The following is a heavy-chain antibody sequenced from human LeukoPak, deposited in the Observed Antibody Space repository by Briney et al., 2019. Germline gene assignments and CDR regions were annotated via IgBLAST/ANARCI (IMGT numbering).Heavy chain of an antibody. D-gene: IGHD5-18*01. CDR3: ARLTGYSSPYYYYGMDV. V-gene: IGHV5-51*01. CDR1: GYSFTSYW. CDR2: IYPGDSDT. J-gene: IGHJ6*02. Sequence: GESLKISCKGSGYSFTSYWIGWVRQMPGKGLEWMGVIYPGDSDTRYSPSFQGQVTISADTSIRTAYLQLSSLEASDTAIYYCARLTGYSSPYYYYGMDVWGQGTTVTVSS.